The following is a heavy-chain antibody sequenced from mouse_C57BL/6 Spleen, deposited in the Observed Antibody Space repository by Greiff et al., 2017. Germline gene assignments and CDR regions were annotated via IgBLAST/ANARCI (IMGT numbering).Heavy chain of an antibody. Sequence: EVKLMESGPELVKPGASVKISCKASGYSFTGYYMNWVKQSPEKSLEWIGEINPSTGGTTYNQKVKAKATLTVDKSSSTAYMQLKSLTSEDSAVXYCARGVLNYYGSSSYAMDYWGQGTSVTVSS. CDR2: INPSTGGT. J-gene: IGHJ4*01. CDR3: ARGVLNYYGSSSYAMDY. V-gene: IGHV1-42*01. CDR1: GYSFTGYY. D-gene: IGHD1-1*01.